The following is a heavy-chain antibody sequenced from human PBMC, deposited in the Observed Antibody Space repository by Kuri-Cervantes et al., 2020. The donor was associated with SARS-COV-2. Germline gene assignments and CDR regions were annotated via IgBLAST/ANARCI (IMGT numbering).Heavy chain of an antibody. V-gene: IGHV3-21*01. J-gene: IGHJ4*02. D-gene: IGHD6-13*01. CDR2: ISGSGSYI. CDR3: ARELGSWPFDY. Sequence: GGSLRLSCAASGFSLSRYTMNWVRQAPGKALEWVSSISGSGSYIYYADSVKGRFTISKESGENSLYLHMNSLRGDDTAVYYCARELGSWPFDYWGQGTLVTVSS. CDR1: GFSLSRYT.